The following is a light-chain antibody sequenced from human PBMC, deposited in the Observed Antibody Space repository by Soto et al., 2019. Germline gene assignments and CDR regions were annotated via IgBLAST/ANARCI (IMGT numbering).Light chain of an antibody. CDR2: AAS. CDR1: QGIRSA. V-gene: IGKV1-27*01. CDR3: QKYNTAPWT. J-gene: IGKJ1*01. Sequence: IQLTQSPSSLSASVGDRVTITCRASQGIRSALGWYQQKPGKVPKLLIYAASTLQSGVPSRSSGSGSGTDFTLTISSLQPEDVATYYCQKYNTAPWTFGQGTKVDIK.